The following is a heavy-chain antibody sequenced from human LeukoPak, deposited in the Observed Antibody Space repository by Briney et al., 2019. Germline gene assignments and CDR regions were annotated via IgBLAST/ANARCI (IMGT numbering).Heavy chain of an antibody. D-gene: IGHD6-13*01. CDR2: IYYSGST. CDR3: ARDLGSSWTLDY. Sequence: SETLSLTCTVSGGSISSGDYYWSWIRQPPGKGLEWIGYIYYSGSTNYNPSLKSRVTISVDTSKNQFSLKLSSVTAADTAVYYCARDLGSSWTLDYWGQGTLVTVSS. CDR1: GGSISSGDYY. V-gene: IGHV4-61*08. J-gene: IGHJ4*02.